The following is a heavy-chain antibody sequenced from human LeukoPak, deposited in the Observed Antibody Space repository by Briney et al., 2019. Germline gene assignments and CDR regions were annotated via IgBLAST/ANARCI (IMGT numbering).Heavy chain of an antibody. CDR2: IYTSGST. Sequence: SETLSLTCTVSGGSISSYCWSWIRQPAGKGLEWIGRIYTSGSTNYNPSLKSRVTMSVDTSKNQFSLKLSSVTAADTAVYYCARDRTYDFWSGYYFWFDPWGQGTLVTVSS. D-gene: IGHD3-3*01. V-gene: IGHV4-4*07. J-gene: IGHJ5*02. CDR3: ARDRTYDFWSGYYFWFDP. CDR1: GGSISSYC.